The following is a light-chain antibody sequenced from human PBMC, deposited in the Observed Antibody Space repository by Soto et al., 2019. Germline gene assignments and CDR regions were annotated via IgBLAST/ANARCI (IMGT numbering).Light chain of an antibody. J-gene: IGKJ4*01. V-gene: IGKV3-15*01. Sequence: EIVMTQSPATLSVSPGERATLSCRASQSVSSNLAWYQQKPGQAPRLLIYGASTRATGIPARFSGSGSGTEFTLIISSLQSEDFALYYCQQYNNWPALTFGGGTKVEIK. CDR3: QQYNNWPALT. CDR1: QSVSSN. CDR2: GAS.